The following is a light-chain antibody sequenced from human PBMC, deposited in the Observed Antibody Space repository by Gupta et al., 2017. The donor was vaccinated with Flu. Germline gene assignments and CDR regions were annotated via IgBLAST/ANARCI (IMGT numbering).Light chain of an antibody. Sequence: QAITISCTGTNSDSGRYDYSSWYQQHPGNDHKLNIYDVTYRAAGVSDRFSGSKSGNTASLTIAGRQADDEDLYYCCFVTSSNKMFGGGTKLTVL. V-gene: IGLV2-14*03. CDR3: CFVTSSNKM. J-gene: IGLJ3*02. CDR2: DVT. CDR1: NSDSGRYDY.